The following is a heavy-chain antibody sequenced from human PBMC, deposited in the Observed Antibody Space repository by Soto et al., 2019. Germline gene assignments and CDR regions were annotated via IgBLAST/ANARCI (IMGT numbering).Heavy chain of an antibody. V-gene: IGHV1-69*05. J-gene: IGHJ5*02. CDR3: ARVVPGAEAWFGP. CDR2: IIPIFGTA. Sequence: SLKVSCKASGGTFSSYAISWVRQAPGQGLEWMGGIIPIFGTANYAQKFQGRVSMTTDTSTTTAYMELRSLRSGDTAVYYCARVVPGAEAWFGPWGQGTLVTVS. CDR1: GGTFSSYA. D-gene: IGHD2-2*01.